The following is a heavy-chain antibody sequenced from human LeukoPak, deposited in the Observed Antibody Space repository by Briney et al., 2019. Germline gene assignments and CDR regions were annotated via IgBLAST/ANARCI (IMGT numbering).Heavy chain of an antibody. CDR1: GDSVTSGGYY. CDR3: ARSGLYYPGSGSFDY. D-gene: IGHD3-10*01. CDR2: IYYTGST. Sequence: PSETLSLTCTVSGDSVTSGGYYWNWIRQHPVKGLAWIGYIYYTGSTNYNPSLKSRINISADTSKNQFSLKLKSVTAADTAIYYCARSGLYYPGSGSFDYWGQGALVTVSS. V-gene: IGHV4-31*03. J-gene: IGHJ4*02.